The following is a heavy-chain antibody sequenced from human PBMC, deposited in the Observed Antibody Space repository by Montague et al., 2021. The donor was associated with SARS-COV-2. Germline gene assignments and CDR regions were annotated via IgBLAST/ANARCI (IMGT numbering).Heavy chain of an antibody. J-gene: IGHJ5*01. D-gene: IGHD5/OR15-5a*01. V-gene: IGHV4-59*01. CDR3: ESESTYNWFDS. CDR2: IYYRGRT. CDR1: GGSMNSYY. Sequence: SETLSLTCSVFGGSMNSYYWSWLRQTPGKGLEWIGYIYYRGRTNYNHSLKSRVTISVDTSKNQFSLSLTSVTAADTAVYYCESESTYNWFDSWGQGTLVTVSS.